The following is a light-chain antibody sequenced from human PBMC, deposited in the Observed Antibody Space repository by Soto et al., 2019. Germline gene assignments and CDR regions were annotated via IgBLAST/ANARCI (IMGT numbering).Light chain of an antibody. CDR1: QSVSCN. V-gene: IGKV3-15*01. J-gene: IGKJ3*01. CDR2: GAS. CDR3: QQYNNWPL. Sequence: DIVMTQAPSTLSVSPGVSATLSCRARQSVSCNLAWYQQKPGQAPRLLIYGASTRATGIPARFSGSGSGTEFTLTISSLQSEDFAVYYCQQYNNWPLFGPGTKVDIK.